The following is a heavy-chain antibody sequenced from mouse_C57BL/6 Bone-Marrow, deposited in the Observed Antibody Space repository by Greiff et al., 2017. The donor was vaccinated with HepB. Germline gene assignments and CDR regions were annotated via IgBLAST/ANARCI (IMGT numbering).Heavy chain of an antibody. V-gene: IGHV2-5*01. D-gene: IGHD6-2*01. J-gene: IGHJ4*01. CDR1: GFSLTSYG. Sequence: VKLQESGPGLVQPSQSLSITCTVSGFSLTSYGVHWVRQSPGKGLEWLGVIWRGGSTDYNAAFMSRLSITKDNSKSQVFFKMNSLQADDTAIYYCAKNRLSYYYAMDYWGQGTSVTVSS. CDR3: AKNRLSYYYAMDY. CDR2: IWRGGST.